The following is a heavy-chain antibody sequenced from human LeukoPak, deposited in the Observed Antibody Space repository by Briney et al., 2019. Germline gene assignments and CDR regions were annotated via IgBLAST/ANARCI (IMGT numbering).Heavy chain of an antibody. V-gene: IGHV1-18*01. CDR3: AREPDYDILTGYSDY. J-gene: IGHJ4*02. CDR2: ISAYNGNT. CDR1: GYTFTSYG. Sequence: ASVKVSCKASGYTFTSYGISWVRQAPGQGLEWRGWISAYNGNTNYAQKLQGRVTMTTDTSTSTAYMELRSLRSDDTAVYYCAREPDYDILTGYSDYWGQGTLVTVSS. D-gene: IGHD3-9*01.